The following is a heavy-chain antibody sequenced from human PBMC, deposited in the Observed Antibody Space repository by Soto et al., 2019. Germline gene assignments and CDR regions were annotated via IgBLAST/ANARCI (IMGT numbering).Heavy chain of an antibody. CDR3: ARRQISPPTRGAASARGGMDV. D-gene: IGHD6-13*01. J-gene: IGHJ6*02. CDR2: IWKDGHGY. V-gene: IGHV3-33*01. CDR1: GFNFNNYG. Sequence: QVQLVESGGGVVQPGRSLRLSCAASGFNFNNYGMHWVRQAPGKGLEWVAVIWKDGHGYYYANSVKGRFTISRDNSKNTLYLQMSSLRAEDTAVYYCARRQISPPTRGAASARGGMDVGGQGTTVTVSS.